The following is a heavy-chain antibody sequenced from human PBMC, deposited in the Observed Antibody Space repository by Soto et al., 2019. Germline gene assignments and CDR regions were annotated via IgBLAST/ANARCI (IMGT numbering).Heavy chain of an antibody. V-gene: IGHV1-2*04. D-gene: IGHD2-15*01. Sequence: QVQLVQSGAEVKKPGASVKVSCKASGYTFTGYYMHWVRQAPGQGLEWMGWINPNSGGTNYAQQLQGWVTMTRDTSISTAYMELSRMRSDDTAVYYCARGLSLYCRGGSCYSFWFDYWGQGTLVTVSS. CDR2: INPNSGGT. J-gene: IGHJ4*02. CDR1: GYTFTGYY. CDR3: ARGLSLYCRGGSCYSFWFDY.